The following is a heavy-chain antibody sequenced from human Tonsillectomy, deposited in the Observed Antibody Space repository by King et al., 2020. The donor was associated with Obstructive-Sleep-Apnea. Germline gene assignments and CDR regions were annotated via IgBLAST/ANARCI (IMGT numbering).Heavy chain of an antibody. V-gene: IGHV3-11*01. J-gene: IGHJ4*02. CDR2: IISTGSTI. CDR1: GFTFSDYY. D-gene: IGHD3-22*01. CDR3: ARAMYNYDSAAFDY. Sequence: VQLVESGGGLVKPGGSLRLSCAASGFTFSDYYMSWIRQAPGKGLEWISYIISTGSTIDYAVSVKGGFTTSRANAKNSLYMQMNSLRADNTAVYYCARAMYNYDSAAFDYWGQGTLVTVSP.